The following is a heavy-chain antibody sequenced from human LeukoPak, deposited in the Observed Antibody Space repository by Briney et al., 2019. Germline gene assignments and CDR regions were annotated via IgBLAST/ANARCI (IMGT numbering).Heavy chain of an antibody. D-gene: IGHD2-2*02. J-gene: IGHJ4*02. CDR3: AKLSPEGAIAGTYFDY. CDR2: ISGSADTT. V-gene: IGHV3-23*01. Sequence: GGSLRLSCAASGFSFSGYAMSWVRQAPGKGLQWVSAISGSADTTYYADSVKGRFTISRDNSKNTLYLQMNSLRADDTAVYYCAKLSPEGAIAGTYFDYWGQGTLVTVSS. CDR1: GFSFSGYA.